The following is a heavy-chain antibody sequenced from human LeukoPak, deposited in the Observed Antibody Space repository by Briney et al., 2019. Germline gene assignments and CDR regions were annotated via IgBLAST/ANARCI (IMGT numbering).Heavy chain of an antibody. V-gene: IGHV3-23*01. J-gene: IGHJ4*02. CDR2: ISGSGGST. CDR3: AKTPVAGSNKVGPFDY. CDR1: GFTFSSYA. D-gene: IGHD6-19*01. Sequence: PGGSLRLSCAASGFTFSSYAMSWVRQAPGKGLEWVSAISGSGGSTYYADSVKGRFTISRDNSKNTLYLQMNSLRAEDTAVYYCAKTPVAGSNKVGPFDYWGQGTLVTVSS.